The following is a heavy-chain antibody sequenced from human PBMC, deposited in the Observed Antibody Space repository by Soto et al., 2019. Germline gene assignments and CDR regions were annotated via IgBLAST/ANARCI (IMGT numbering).Heavy chain of an antibody. V-gene: IGHV3-23*01. D-gene: IGHD3-22*01. CDR1: GFTFSSYA. J-gene: IGHJ4*02. Sequence: GGSLRLSCAASGFTFSSYAMSWVRQAPGKGLEWVSAISGSGGSTYYADSVKGRFTISRDNSQNTLYLQMNSLRAEDTALYYCASDYYDSSGYYYFAYWGQGTPVTVSS. CDR2: ISGSGGST. CDR3: ASDYYDSSGYYYFAY.